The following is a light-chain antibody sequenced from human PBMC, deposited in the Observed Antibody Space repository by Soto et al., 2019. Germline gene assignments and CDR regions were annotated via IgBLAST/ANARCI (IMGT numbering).Light chain of an antibody. Sequence: DTQRAQTPSCVSATVGERVTITCGASQGISNYLAWYQQKPGKVPKLLIYAASSLQSGVPSRFSGSGSGTDFTLTISSLQPEDVATYSCQQYNSAPGTFGQGTKVDIK. CDR2: AAS. J-gene: IGKJ1*01. CDR1: QGISNY. V-gene: IGKV1-27*01. CDR3: QQYNSAPGT.